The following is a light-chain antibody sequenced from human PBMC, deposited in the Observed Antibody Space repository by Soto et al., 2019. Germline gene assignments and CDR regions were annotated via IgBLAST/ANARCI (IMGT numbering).Light chain of an antibody. CDR2: AAS. CDR3: QQSYISPST. Sequence: DIQMTQSPSSLSASVGDRVTITCRASQSISSYLNWYQQKPEKAPKLLIYAASSLQSGVPSRFSGSGSGTDFTLTISSLQPEDFATYYCQQSYISPSTFGQGTKVEIK. J-gene: IGKJ1*01. CDR1: QSISSY. V-gene: IGKV1-39*01.